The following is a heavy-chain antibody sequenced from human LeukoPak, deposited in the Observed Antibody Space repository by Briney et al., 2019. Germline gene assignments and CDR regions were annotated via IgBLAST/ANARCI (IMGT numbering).Heavy chain of an antibody. V-gene: IGHV3-23*01. Sequence: GGSLRLSCAASGFTFSSYAMSWVRQAPGKGLEWLSTITGSGDGTVYADSVKGRFTISRDNSKNTLYLQLNSLRAEDTAVYYFARARLDLLTAYLLGTWGQGALGTASS. CDR2: ITGSGDGT. J-gene: IGHJ1*01. D-gene: IGHD3-9*01. CDR3: ARARLDLLTAYLLGT. CDR1: GFTFSSYA.